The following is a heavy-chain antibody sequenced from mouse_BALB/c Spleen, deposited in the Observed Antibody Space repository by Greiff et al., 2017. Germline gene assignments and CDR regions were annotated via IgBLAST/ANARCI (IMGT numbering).Heavy chain of an antibody. V-gene: IGHV5-6-5*01. CDR2: ISSGGST. D-gene: IGHD2-1*01. CDR3: AREEIYCGNRAWFAY. J-gene: IGHJ3*01. CDR1: GFTFSSYA. Sequence: EVQVVESGGGLVKPGGSLKLSCAASGFTFSSYAMSWVRQTPEKRLEWVASISSGGSTTYSDSVKGRFTITRDNARNILYLQMSSLRSEDTAMYYCAREEIYCGNRAWFAYWGQGTLVTVSA.